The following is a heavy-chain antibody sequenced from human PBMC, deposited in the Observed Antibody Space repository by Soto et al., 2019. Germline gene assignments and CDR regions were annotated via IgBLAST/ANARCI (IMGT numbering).Heavy chain of an antibody. CDR2: IYYSGST. D-gene: IGHD3-10*01. CDR3: ASYYGSGSFYYFDY. CDR1: GGSISSYY. J-gene: IGHJ4*02. Sequence: PXGTLYLTCTVSGGSISSYYWSWIRQPPGKGLEWIGYIYYSGSTNYNPSLKSRVTISVDTSKNQFSLKMSSVTAADTAVYYCASYYGSGSFYYFDYWGRGTLVTVSS. V-gene: IGHV4-59*01.